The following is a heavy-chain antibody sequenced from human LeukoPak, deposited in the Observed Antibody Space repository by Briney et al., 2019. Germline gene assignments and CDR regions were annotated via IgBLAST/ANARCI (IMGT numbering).Heavy chain of an antibody. Sequence: RGSLRLSCAASGFTFSSYWMPWVRQAPGKGLVWVSRINSDGSSTSYADSVKGRFTISRDNAKNTLYLQMNSLRAEDTAVYYCASNHPGKDYWGQGTLVTVSS. CDR1: GFTFSSYW. CDR2: INSDGSST. V-gene: IGHV3-74*01. CDR3: ASNHPGKDY. D-gene: IGHD1-14*01. J-gene: IGHJ4*02.